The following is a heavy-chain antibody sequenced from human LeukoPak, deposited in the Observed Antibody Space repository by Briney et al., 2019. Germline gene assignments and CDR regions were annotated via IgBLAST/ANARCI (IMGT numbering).Heavy chain of an antibody. CDR2: IYHSGST. V-gene: IGHV4-30-2*01. CDR3: ARDLSPGSYDFWSGYRDAFDI. CDR1: GGSISSGGYY. J-gene: IGHJ3*02. Sequence: SETLSLTCTVSGGSISSGGYYWSWIRQPPGKGLEWIGYIYHSGSTYYNPSLKSRVTISVDRSKNQFSLKLSSVTAADTAVYYCARDLSPGSYDFWSGYRDAFDIWGQGTMVTVSS. D-gene: IGHD3-3*01.